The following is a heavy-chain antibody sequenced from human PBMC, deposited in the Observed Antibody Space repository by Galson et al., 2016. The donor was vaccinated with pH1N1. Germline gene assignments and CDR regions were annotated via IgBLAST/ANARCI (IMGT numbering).Heavy chain of an antibody. CDR3: AKTTTHDLWYYYGMDV. V-gene: IGHV3-23*01. D-gene: IGHD1-1*01. CDR1: GFTFSSFV. CDR2: ISSTGGET. J-gene: IGHJ6*02. Sequence: SLRLSCAASGFTFSSFVMNWVRQGPGKGLEWVSSISSTGGETYYADSVKGRFTISRDNSKNTLYLQVNSLRAEDTAVYFCAKTTTHDLWYYYGMDVWGHGTAVTVSS.